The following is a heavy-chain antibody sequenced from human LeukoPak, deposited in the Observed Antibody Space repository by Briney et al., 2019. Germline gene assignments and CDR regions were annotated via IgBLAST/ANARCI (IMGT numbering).Heavy chain of an antibody. J-gene: IGHJ5*02. CDR2: ISSSGSTI. V-gene: IGHV3-11*04. CDR1: GFTFSDYY. D-gene: IGHD4-17*01. Sequence: GGSLRLSCAASGFTFSDYYMSWIRQAPGKGLEWVSYISSSGSTIYYAASVKGRFTISRDNAKNSLYLQMNSLRAEDTAVYYCARDQGYGDYGWFDPWGQGTLVTVSS. CDR3: ARDQGYGDYGWFDP.